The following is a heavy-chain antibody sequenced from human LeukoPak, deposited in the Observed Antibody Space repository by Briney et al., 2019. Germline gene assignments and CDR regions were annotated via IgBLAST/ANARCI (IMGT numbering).Heavy chain of an antibody. Sequence: GGSLRLSCAASGFTVSSSNMGWVRQAPGKGLEWVSVIYSGGATYYPDSVKGRFIISRDLSKNTLFLQMNDLRAEDTAAYYCAKIAVAYFDYWGQGTLVTVSS. D-gene: IGHD6-19*01. CDR3: AKIAVAYFDY. CDR2: IYSGGAT. CDR1: GFTVSSSN. J-gene: IGHJ4*02. V-gene: IGHV3-66*01.